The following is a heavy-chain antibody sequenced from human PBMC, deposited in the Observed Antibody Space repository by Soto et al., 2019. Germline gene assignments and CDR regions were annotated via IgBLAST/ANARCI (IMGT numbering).Heavy chain of an antibody. CDR3: ARKYYYDSSGYYFDY. J-gene: IGHJ4*02. CDR1: GFTFSSYS. V-gene: IGHV3-21*01. CDR2: ISSSSSYI. Sequence: EVQLVESGGGLVQPGGSLRLSCAASGFTFSSYSMNWVRQAPGKGLEWVSSISSSSSYIYYADSVKGRFTISRDNAXXSLYLQMNSLRAEDTAVYYCARKYYYDSSGYYFDYWGQGTLVTVSS. D-gene: IGHD3-22*01.